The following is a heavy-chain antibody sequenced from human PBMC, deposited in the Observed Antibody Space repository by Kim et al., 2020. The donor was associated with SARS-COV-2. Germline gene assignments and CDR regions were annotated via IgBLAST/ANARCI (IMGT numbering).Heavy chain of an antibody. V-gene: IGHV4-34*01. D-gene: IGHD2-15*01. CDR2: INHSGST. J-gene: IGHJ4*02. CDR1: GGSFSGYY. Sequence: SETLSLTCAVYGGSFSGYYWSWIRQPPGKGLEWIGEINHSGSTNYNPSLKSRVTISVDTSKNQFSLKLSSVTAADTAVYYCATSWGYCSGGSCHSTLGYWGQGTLVTVSS. CDR3: ATSWGYCSGGSCHSTLGY.